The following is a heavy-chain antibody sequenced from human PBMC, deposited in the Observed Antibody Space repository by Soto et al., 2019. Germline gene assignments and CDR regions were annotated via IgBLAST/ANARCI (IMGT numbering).Heavy chain of an antibody. CDR2: IWYDGSNK. CDR1: GFTFSSYG. D-gene: IGHD3-22*01. Sequence: QVQLVESGGGVVQPGRSLRLSCAASGFTFSSYGMHWVRQAPGKGLEWVAVIWYDGSNKYYADSVKGRFTISRDNSKNTLYLQMNSLRAEDTAVYYCAKDRDYYDSSGYNHWGQGTLVTVSS. V-gene: IGHV3-33*06. CDR3: AKDRDYYDSSGYNH. J-gene: IGHJ5*02.